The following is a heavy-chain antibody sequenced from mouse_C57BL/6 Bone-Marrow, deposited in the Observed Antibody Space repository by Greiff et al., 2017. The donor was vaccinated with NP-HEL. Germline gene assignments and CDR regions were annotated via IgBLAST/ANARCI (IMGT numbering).Heavy chain of an antibody. CDR1: GFTFSSYT. Sequence: EVKVVESGGGLVKPGGSLKLSCAASGFTFSSYTMSWVRQTPEKRLEWVATISGGGGNTYYPDSVKGRFTISRDNAKNTLYLQMSSLRSEDTALYYCARHPHYYGSSPWFAYWGQGTLVTVSA. V-gene: IGHV5-9*01. D-gene: IGHD1-1*01. CDR2: ISGGGGNT. CDR3: ARHPHYYGSSPWFAY. J-gene: IGHJ3*01.